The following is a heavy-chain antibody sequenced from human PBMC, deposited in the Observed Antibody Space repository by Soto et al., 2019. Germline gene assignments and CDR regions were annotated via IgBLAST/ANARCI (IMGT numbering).Heavy chain of an antibody. CDR1: GFTFNSYG. V-gene: IGHV3-33*01. J-gene: IGHJ4*02. Sequence: QVQLVESGGGVVQPGRSLRLSCAASGFTFNSYGMHWVRQAPGKGLEWVTVIWYDGSNKYYGESVKGRFTISRDNSKKTLYLQMNSLRAEDTDAYYCARYRPNSRFDYSCQGNLVTVS. CDR3: ARYRPNSRFDY. D-gene: IGHD7-27*01. CDR2: IWYDGSNK.